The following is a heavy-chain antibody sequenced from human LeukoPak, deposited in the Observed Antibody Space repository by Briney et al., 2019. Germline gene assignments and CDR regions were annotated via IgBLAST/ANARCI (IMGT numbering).Heavy chain of an antibody. CDR2: IYHSGST. Sequence: SETLSLTCTVSGGSIISYYWTWIRQPPGKGLEWIGYIYHSGSTNYNPSLKSRVTISVDTSKNQFSLKLSSVTAADTAVYYCAAQYYYGSGSYYDAEYFQHWGQGTLVTVSS. CDR1: GGSIISYY. J-gene: IGHJ1*01. V-gene: IGHV4-59*01. CDR3: AAQYYYGSGSYYDAEYFQH. D-gene: IGHD3-10*01.